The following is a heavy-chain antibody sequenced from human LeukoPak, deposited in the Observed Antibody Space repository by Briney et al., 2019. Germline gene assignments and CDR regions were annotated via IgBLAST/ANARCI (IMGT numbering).Heavy chain of an antibody. J-gene: IGHJ3*02. D-gene: IGHD2-2*01. V-gene: IGHV1-8*01. CDR2: INPNSGNT. CDR1: GYTFTIYD. Sequence: VASVNVSCKASGYTFTIYDINWVRQATGQGLEWMGWINPNSGNTGYAQKFQGRVTMTRNTSISTAYMELSSLRSEDTAVYYCARYCSSTSCYHYDAFDIWGQGTMVTVSS. CDR3: ARYCSSTSCYHYDAFDI.